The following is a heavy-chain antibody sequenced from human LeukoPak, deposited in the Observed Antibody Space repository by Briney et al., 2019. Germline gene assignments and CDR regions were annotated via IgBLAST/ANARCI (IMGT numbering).Heavy chain of an antibody. CDR1: GFTFSSYW. V-gene: IGHV3-7*01. CDR2: IKQDGSEK. Sequence: GGSLRLSCAASGFTFSSYWMSWVRQAPGKGLEWVANIKQDGSEKYYVDSVKGRFTISRDNAKNSLYLQMNSLRAEDTAVYYCASLYGDNGNAFDIWGQGTMVTVSS. CDR3: ASLYGDNGNAFDI. D-gene: IGHD4-17*01. J-gene: IGHJ3*02.